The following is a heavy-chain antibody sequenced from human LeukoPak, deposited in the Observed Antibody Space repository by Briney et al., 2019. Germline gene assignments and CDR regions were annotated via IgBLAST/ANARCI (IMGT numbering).Heavy chain of an antibody. CDR3: ARDRGSYFDY. D-gene: IGHD1-26*01. J-gene: IGHJ4*02. V-gene: IGHV3-21*01. CDR2: ISSSSSYI. Sequence: GGSLRLSCAASGFTFSSYWISWVRQAPGKGLEWVSSISSSSSYIYYADSVKGRFTISRDNAKNSLYLQMNSLRAEDTAVYYCARDRGSYFDYWGQGTLVTVSS. CDR1: GFTFSSYW.